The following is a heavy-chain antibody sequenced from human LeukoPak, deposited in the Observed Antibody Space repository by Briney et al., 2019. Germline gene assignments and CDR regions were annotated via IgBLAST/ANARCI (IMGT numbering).Heavy chain of an antibody. V-gene: IGHV4-34*01. CDR3: ARATYYDSSGYYRRYYYGMDV. Sequence: PSETLSLTCAVYGGSFSGYYWSWIRQPPGKGLEWIGEINHSGSTNYNPSLKSRVTISVDTSKNQSSLKLSSVTAADTAVYYCARATYYDSSGYYRRYYYGMDVWGQGTTVTVSS. CDR1: GGSFSGYY. CDR2: INHSGST. J-gene: IGHJ6*02. D-gene: IGHD3-22*01.